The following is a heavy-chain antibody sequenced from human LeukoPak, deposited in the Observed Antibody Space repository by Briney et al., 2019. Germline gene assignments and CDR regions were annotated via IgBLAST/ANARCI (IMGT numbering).Heavy chain of an antibody. V-gene: IGHV5-51*01. CDR3: ARPGSSGYYPIDY. Sequence: GESLKISCKGSGYSFTSYWIGWVRQMPGKGLEWMGIIYPDDSDTRYSPSFQGQVTISADKSISTAYLQWSSLKASDTAMYYRARPGSSGYYPIDYWGQGTLVTVSS. J-gene: IGHJ4*02. D-gene: IGHD3-22*01. CDR1: GYSFTSYW. CDR2: IYPDDSDT.